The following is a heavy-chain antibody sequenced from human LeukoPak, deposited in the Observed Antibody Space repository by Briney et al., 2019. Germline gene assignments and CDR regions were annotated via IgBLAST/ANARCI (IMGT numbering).Heavy chain of an antibody. CDR2: IYYRGTT. J-gene: IGHJ4*02. CDR1: GGSINDYY. D-gene: IGHD3-10*01. CDR3: AGVFSGRRPFEL. Sequence: SVTLSLTCTVSGGSINDYYWNWLRQPPGKGLEWIGFIYYRGTTNNNPSLKSRLTTSIDTSKKQFSLNLSSVTAADTAVYYCAGVFSGRRPFELWGQGTLVTVSS. V-gene: IGHV4-59*03.